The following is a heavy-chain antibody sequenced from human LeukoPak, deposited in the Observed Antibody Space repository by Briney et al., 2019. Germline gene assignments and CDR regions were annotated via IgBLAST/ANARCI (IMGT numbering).Heavy chain of an antibody. CDR3: ATGRVGATFDA. J-gene: IGHJ5*02. CDR2: ISYSGDS. Sequence: PSQTLSLPCTVSGGSISRADYYWSWIRQPPGKGLEWLGYISYSGDSYYNPSLNSRLTISIDTSKNQFSLKLSSVTAADTAVYYCATGRVGATFDAWGQGTQVTVSS. CDR1: GGSISRADYY. D-gene: IGHD1-26*01. V-gene: IGHV4-30-4*01.